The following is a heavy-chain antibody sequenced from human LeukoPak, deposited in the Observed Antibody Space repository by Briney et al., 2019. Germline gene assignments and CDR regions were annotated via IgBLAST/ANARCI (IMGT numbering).Heavy chain of an antibody. CDR3: ARTWGLASCAGDCLHDAFDI. D-gene: IGHD2-21*02. CDR1: GYTFTFYY. CDR2: INPNSGGT. V-gene: IGHV1-2*02. Sequence: GASVEVSCKASGYTFTFYYIHWVRQAPGQGLEWMGWINPNSGGTNYAQKFQGRVTMTRDTSITTAYMELSRLRSDDTAMYYCARTWGLASCAGDCLHDAFDIWGQGTMVTVSS. J-gene: IGHJ3*02.